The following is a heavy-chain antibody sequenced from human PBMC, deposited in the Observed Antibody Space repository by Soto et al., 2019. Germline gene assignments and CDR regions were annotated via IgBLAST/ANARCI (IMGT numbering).Heavy chain of an antibody. D-gene: IGHD1-7*01. CDR3: AKVNRIHGYNWNYVPPDY. Sequence: GGSLRLSCAASGFTFSSYAMSWVRQAPGKGLEWVSAISGSGGSTYYADSVKGRLTISRDNSKNTLYLQMNSLRAEDTAVYYCAKVNRIHGYNWNYVPPDYWGQGTLVTVSS. V-gene: IGHV3-23*01. J-gene: IGHJ4*02. CDR1: GFTFSSYA. CDR2: ISGSGGST.